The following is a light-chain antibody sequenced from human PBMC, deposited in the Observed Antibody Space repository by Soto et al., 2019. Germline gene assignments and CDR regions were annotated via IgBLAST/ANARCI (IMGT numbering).Light chain of an antibody. CDR3: QQYYTSTLT. CDR2: WXS. J-gene: IGKJ5*01. Sequence: DIVMTQSPESLAVSLAERATITYXSSQGILYTSDDKNSLAWYQQEPGKTPKXXXDWXSALESGGPDRLSGSGSGTDFTLTISSLHAEDLSAYYCQQYYTSTLTFGQGTRLEIK. CDR1: QGILYTSDDKNS. V-gene: IGKV4-1*01.